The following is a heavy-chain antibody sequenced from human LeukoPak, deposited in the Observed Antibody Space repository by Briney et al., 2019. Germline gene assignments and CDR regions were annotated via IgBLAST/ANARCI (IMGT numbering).Heavy chain of an antibody. CDR3: AKGAFHDSSGYCDY. D-gene: IGHD3-22*01. J-gene: IGHJ4*02. CDR1: GFPFDDYA. V-gene: IGHV3-9*01. CDR2: ISWNSGSI. Sequence: GGSLRLSCAASGFPFDDYAMHWVRQAPGKGLEWVSGISWNSGSIGYADSVKGRFTISRDNAKNSLYLQMNSLRAEDTALYYCAKGAFHDSSGYCDYWGQGTLVTVSS.